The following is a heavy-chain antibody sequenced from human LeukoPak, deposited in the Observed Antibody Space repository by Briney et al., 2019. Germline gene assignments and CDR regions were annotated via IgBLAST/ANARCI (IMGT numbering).Heavy chain of an antibody. CDR2: ISYDGNNK. CDR3: AKDKESQWLVARYFDY. Sequence: PGGSLRLSCAASGFTFSSYAMHWVRQAPGKGLEWVAVISYDGNNKYYADSVKDRFTISRDNSKNTLYLQLNSLRAEDTAVYYCAKDKESQWLVARYFDYWGQGTLVTVSS. D-gene: IGHD6-19*01. V-gene: IGHV3-30-3*01. CDR1: GFTFSSYA. J-gene: IGHJ4*02.